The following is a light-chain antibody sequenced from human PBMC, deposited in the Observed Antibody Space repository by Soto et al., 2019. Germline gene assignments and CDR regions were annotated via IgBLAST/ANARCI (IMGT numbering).Light chain of an antibody. J-gene: IGKJ1*01. CDR1: QGIGRW. CDR3: QQANNFPWT. Sequence: DIQMTQSPSSVSASVGDRVTITCLASQGIGRWLAWYQQKPGKAPKLLISAAASLRSGVPSRFRGSGSGTGFTLTISNLQPEDFATYYCQQANNFPWTFGRGTKVDI. V-gene: IGKV1-12*01. CDR2: AAA.